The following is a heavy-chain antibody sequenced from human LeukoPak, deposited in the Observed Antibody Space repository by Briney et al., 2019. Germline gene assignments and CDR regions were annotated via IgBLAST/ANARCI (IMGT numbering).Heavy chain of an antibody. CDR3: ARPPPRFCSSADCYEGGLHP. J-gene: IGHJ1*01. CDR2: IYNTGTT. Sequence: SETLSLTCAVSGDFTSDYYWSWIRQPPGKGLEWIGYIYNTGTTNYHPSLRSRVIISMDTSKKHFSLTLSSVTAADTGVYYCARPPPRFCSSADCYEGGLHPWRRGPLVPV. D-gene: IGHD2-21*02. CDR1: GDFTSDYY. V-gene: IGHV4-59*01.